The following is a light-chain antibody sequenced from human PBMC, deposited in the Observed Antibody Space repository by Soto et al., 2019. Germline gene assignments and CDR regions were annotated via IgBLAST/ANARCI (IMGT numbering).Light chain of an antibody. V-gene: IGKV3-20*01. CDR1: ETFXSNY. CDR3: QQYGSLSGT. Sequence: LTQSPGTLSLSPGDRATLSCKASETFXSNYSAWYPQKRGQAPSLLXYGASRRDTGIPDRFSGSGSRPDFTLTISRLEPEDFAVYYCQQYGSLSGTFGQGTRWIS. CDR2: GAS. J-gene: IGKJ1*01.